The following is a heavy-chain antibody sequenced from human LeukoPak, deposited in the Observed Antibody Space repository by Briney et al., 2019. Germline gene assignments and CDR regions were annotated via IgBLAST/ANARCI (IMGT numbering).Heavy chain of an antibody. V-gene: IGHV1-69*01. CDR1: GGTFSSYA. CDR2: IIPIFGTA. Sequence: GASVKVSCKASGGTFSSYAISWVRQAPGQGLEWMGGIIPIFGTANYAQKFQGRVTITADESTSTAYMELSSLRSEDTAVYYCVYYDSSGYYGFDYWGQGTLVTVSS. D-gene: IGHD3-22*01. CDR3: VYYDSSGYYGFDY. J-gene: IGHJ4*02.